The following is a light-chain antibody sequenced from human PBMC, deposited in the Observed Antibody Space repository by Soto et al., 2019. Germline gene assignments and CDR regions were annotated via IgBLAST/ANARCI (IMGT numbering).Light chain of an antibody. CDR2: GAS. V-gene: IGKV3-20*01. CDR1: QSISSDY. CDR3: QHYGNSPPSVT. J-gene: IGKJ3*01. Sequence: EVVLTQSPDTLSLSPGERATLSCRASQSISSDYLVWYQQKPGQAPRLLIYGASSRATGIPDRFSGSGSGTDFTLTINRPEPEDFAVYYCQHYGNSPPSVTFGPGTKVDIK.